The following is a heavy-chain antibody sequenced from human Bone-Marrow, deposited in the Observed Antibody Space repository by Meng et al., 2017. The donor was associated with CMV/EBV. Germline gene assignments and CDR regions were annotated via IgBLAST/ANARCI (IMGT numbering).Heavy chain of an antibody. CDR3: ARVGVQYGDYDPRFDY. V-gene: IGHV1-18*01. J-gene: IGHJ4*02. CDR2: ISAYNGNT. D-gene: IGHD4-17*01. Sequence: ASVKVSCKASGYTFTSYGISWVRQAPGQGLEWMGWISAYNGNTNYAQKLQGRVTMTTDTSTSTAYMELRSLRSDDTAVYYCARVGVQYGDYDPRFDYWGQGTLVTFSS. CDR1: GYTFTSYG.